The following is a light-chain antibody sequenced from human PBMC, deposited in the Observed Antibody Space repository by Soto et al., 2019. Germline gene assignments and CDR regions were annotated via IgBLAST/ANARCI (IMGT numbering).Light chain of an antibody. Sequence: DIQMTQSPSTLSASIGDRVTITCRASQSINSWLAWYQQKPGKAPKLLIYKASSLESGVPSRFSGSGSGTEFALTISSVQPDDFTTYYCHHYNSYPWTFGQGTKVEIK. J-gene: IGKJ1*01. V-gene: IGKV1-5*03. CDR1: QSINSW. CDR2: KAS. CDR3: HHYNSYPWT.